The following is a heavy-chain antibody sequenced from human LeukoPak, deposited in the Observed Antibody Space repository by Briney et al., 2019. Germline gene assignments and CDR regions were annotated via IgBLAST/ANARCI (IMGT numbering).Heavy chain of an antibody. CDR2: IWYDGSNK. CDR3: AKEAMVVTLDY. Sequence: GGSLRLSCAASGFTFSSYGMHWVRQAPGKGLEWVAVIWYDGSNKYYADSVKGRFTISRDNSKNTLYPQMNSLRAEDTAVYYCAKEAMVVTLDYWGQGTLVTVSS. V-gene: IGHV3-33*06. J-gene: IGHJ4*02. D-gene: IGHD4-23*01. CDR1: GFTFSSYG.